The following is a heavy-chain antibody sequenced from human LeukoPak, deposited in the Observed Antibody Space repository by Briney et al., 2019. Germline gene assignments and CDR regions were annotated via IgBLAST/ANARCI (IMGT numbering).Heavy chain of an antibody. CDR1: GFTFDDYG. J-gene: IGHJ5*02. D-gene: IGHD6-19*01. CDR2: INWNGGST. Sequence: GGSLRLSCAASGFTFDDYGMSWVRQAPGKGLEWVSGINWNGGSTGYADSVKGRFTISRDNAKNSLYLQMNSLRAEDTALYYCARGDSSGWYPNWFDPWGQGTLVTVSS. V-gene: IGHV3-20*04. CDR3: ARGDSSGWYPNWFDP.